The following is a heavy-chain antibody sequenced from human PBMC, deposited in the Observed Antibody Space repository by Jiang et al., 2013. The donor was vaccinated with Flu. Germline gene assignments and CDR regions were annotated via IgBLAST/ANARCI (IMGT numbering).Heavy chain of an antibody. CDR1: GGSISSGDYY. D-gene: IGHD3-10*01. CDR3: AREEGGSGSYVKWFDP. J-gene: IGHJ5*02. CDR2: IYYSGST. Sequence: SGPGLVKPSQTLSLTCTVSGGSISSGDYYWSWIRQPPGKGLEWIGYIYYSGSTYYNPSLKSRVTISVDTSKNQFSLKLSSVTAADTAVYYCAREEGGSGSYVKWFDPWGQGTLVTVSS. V-gene: IGHV4-30-4*08.